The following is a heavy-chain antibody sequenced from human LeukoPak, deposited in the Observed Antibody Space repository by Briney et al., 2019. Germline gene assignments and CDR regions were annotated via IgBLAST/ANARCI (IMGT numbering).Heavy chain of an antibody. V-gene: IGHV5-51*01. J-gene: IGHJ4*02. Sequence: GESLKISRKGSRYSFTSYWIGWVRQMPGRGLEWMGIIYPGDSDTRYSPSFQGQVTISADKSITTAYVQWSSLKVSDTAMYYCARLRGSGSYLVDYWGQGTLVTVSS. D-gene: IGHD3-10*01. CDR1: RYSFTSYW. CDR3: ARLRGSGSYLVDY. CDR2: IYPGDSDT.